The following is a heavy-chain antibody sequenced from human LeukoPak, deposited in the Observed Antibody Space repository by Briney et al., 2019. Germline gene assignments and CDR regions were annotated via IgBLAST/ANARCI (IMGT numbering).Heavy chain of an antibody. Sequence: GGSLRLSCAASGFTFSSYAMSWVRQAPGKGLEWVSAISSSGGSTYYADSVKGRFTISRDNSKNTLYLQMNSLRAEDTAVYYCAKVPAPPHYYDSSGYNYWGQGTLVTVSS. CDR1: GFTFSSYA. CDR2: ISSSGGST. CDR3: AKVPAPPHYYDSSGYNY. V-gene: IGHV3-23*01. D-gene: IGHD3-22*01. J-gene: IGHJ4*02.